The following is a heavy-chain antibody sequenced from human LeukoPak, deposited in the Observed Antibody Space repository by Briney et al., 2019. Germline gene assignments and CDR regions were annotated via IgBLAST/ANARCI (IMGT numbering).Heavy chain of an antibody. Sequence: PGGSLRLSCAPPGLSPNSYPIHWVGRPPAKGLEWVTALSYDGSNKHYADSVRGRFTISRDNSKNTLYLQMNSLRSDDTAVYYCAQGGSEIYYFYHGMDVWGRGTTVTVSS. CDR2: LSYDGSNK. J-gene: IGHJ6*02. V-gene: IGHV3-30*03. CDR1: GLSPNSYP. D-gene: IGHD3-10*01. CDR3: AQGGSEIYYFYHGMDV.